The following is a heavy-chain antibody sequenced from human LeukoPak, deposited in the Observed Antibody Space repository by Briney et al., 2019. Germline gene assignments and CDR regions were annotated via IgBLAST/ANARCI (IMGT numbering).Heavy chain of an antibody. CDR2: IYYSGST. CDR1: GGSISSYY. CDR3: ARQKITMVRGVDPRDAFDI. J-gene: IGHJ3*02. D-gene: IGHD3-10*01. V-gene: IGHV4-59*01. Sequence: PSETLSLTCTVSGGSISSYYWSWIRQPPGKGLEWIGYIYYSGSTNYNPSLKSRVTISVDTSKNQFSLKLSSVTAVDTAVYYCARQKITMVRGVDPRDAFDIWGQGTMVTVSS.